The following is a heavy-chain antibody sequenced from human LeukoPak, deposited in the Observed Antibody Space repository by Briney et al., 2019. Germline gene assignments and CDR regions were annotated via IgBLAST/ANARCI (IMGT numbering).Heavy chain of an antibody. CDR1: GGSFSGYY. D-gene: IGHD1-26*01. V-gene: IGHV4-34*01. Sequence: SETLSLTCAVYGGSFSGYYWSWIRQPPGKGLEWIGEINHSGSTNYNPSLKSRVTISVDTSKNQFSLKLSSVTAADTAVYYCARPYSGSDKYYYYYYMDVWGKGTTVTVSS. J-gene: IGHJ6*03. CDR2: INHSGST. CDR3: ARPYSGSDKYYYYYYMDV.